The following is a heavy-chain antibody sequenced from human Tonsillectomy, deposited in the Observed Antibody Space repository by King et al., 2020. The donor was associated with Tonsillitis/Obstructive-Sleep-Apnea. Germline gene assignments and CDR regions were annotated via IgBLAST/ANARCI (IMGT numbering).Heavy chain of an antibody. CDR2: ISSSGSTI. D-gene: IGHD2-2*01. Sequence: VQLVQSGGGLVQPGGSLRLSCAASGFTFSSYEMNWVRQAPGKGLEWVSYISSSGSTIYYADSVKGRFTISRDNAKNSLYLQMNSLRAENTAVYYCARGPSIVVVPAAIDWYMDVWGKGTTVTVSS. CDR1: GFTFSSYE. J-gene: IGHJ6*03. V-gene: IGHV3-48*03. CDR3: ARGPSIVVVPAAIDWYMDV.